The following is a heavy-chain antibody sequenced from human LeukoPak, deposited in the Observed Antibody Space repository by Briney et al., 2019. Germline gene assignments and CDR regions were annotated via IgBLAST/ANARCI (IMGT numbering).Heavy chain of an antibody. Sequence: ASVKVSCKASGYTFTCYYMHWVRQAPGQGLEWMGWINPNSGGTNYAQKFQGRVTMTRDTSISTAYMELSRLRSDDTAVYYCARFSHSKGVPAAILGIDYWGQGTLVTVSS. J-gene: IGHJ4*02. CDR3: ARFSHSKGVPAAILGIDY. CDR1: GYTFTCYY. D-gene: IGHD2-2*01. V-gene: IGHV1-2*02. CDR2: INPNSGGT.